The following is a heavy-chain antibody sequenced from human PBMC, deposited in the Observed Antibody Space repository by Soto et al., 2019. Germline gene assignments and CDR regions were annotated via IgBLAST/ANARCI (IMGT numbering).Heavy chain of an antibody. D-gene: IGHD6-13*01. CDR3: VPSPAAGTRDAGY. CDR1: GFTFSTYT. J-gene: IGHJ4*02. V-gene: IGHV3-64D*08. Sequence: HPGGSLRLSCSASGFTFSTYTMHWVRQAPGKGLEYVSAITTNGGITYYADSVKGRFTISRDNSKNTLHLQMSSLRADDTAVYYCVPSPAAGTRDAGYWGQGTQVTVSS. CDR2: ITTNGGIT.